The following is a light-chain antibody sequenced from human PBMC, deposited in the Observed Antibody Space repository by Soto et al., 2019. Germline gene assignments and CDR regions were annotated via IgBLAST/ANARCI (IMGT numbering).Light chain of an antibody. CDR3: QQYYATPQT. CDR2: WAS. Sequence: DIVMTQSPDSLAVSLGERATINCKSSQSVLYSSNNKNYLAWYQQKPGQPPKLLISWASTRETGVPDRFSGSGSGADFTLTISSLQAEDVAVYYCQQYYATPQTF. V-gene: IGKV4-1*01. J-gene: IGKJ1*01. CDR1: QSVLYSSNNKNY.